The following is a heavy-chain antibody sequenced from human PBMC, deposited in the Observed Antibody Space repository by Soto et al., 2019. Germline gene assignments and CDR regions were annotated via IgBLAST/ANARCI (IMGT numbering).Heavy chain of an antibody. V-gene: IGHV1-18*04. Sequence: EASVKVSCKASGYTFTSYGISWVRQAPGQGLEWMGWISAYNGNTNYAQKLQGRVTMTTDTSTSTAYMELRSLRSDDTAVYYCARDRGDTALVTPFYYYYGMDVWGQGTTVTVSS. J-gene: IGHJ6*02. D-gene: IGHD5-18*01. CDR1: GYTFTSYG. CDR2: ISAYNGNT. CDR3: ARDRGDTALVTPFYYYYGMDV.